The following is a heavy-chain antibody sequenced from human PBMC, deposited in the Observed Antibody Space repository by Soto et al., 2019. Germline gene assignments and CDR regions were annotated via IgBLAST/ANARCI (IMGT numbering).Heavy chain of an antibody. D-gene: IGHD1-26*01. CDR1: GFTFTSSA. J-gene: IGHJ6*02. CDR2: IVVGSGNT. V-gene: IGHV1-58*01. Sequence: SVKVSCKASGFTFTSSAVQWVRQARGQRLEWIGWIVVGSGNTNYAQKFQERVTITRDMSTSTAYMELSSLRSEDTAVYYCAAEWELNYYYYGMDVWGQGTTVTVSS. CDR3: AAEWELNYYYYGMDV.